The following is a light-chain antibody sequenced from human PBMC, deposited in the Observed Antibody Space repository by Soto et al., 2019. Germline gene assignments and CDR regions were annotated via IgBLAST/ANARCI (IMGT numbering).Light chain of an antibody. J-gene: IGLJ2*01. CDR2: EVN. CDR3: SSYAAANNFVV. V-gene: IGLV2-8*01. Sequence: QSVLAQPPSASGSPGQSVTISCTGTSSDIGGYDYVSWYQQSPGRAPKLIIYEVNQRPSGVPERFSGSKSGNTASLTVSGLQTEDEAEYFCSSYAAANNFVVFGGGTKVTVL. CDR1: SSDIGGYDY.